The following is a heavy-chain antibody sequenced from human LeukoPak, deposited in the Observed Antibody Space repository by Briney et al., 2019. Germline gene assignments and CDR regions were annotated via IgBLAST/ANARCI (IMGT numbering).Heavy chain of an antibody. Sequence: GESLKISCKGSGYSFTSYWIGWVRQMPGKGLEWMGIICPGDSDTRYSPSFQGQVTISADKSISTAYLQWSSLKASDTAMYYCAKGGYKPYYYYGMDVWGQGTTVTVSS. CDR2: ICPGDSDT. CDR3: AKGGYKPYYYYGMDV. V-gene: IGHV5-51*01. CDR1: GYSFTSYW. J-gene: IGHJ6*02. D-gene: IGHD5-24*01.